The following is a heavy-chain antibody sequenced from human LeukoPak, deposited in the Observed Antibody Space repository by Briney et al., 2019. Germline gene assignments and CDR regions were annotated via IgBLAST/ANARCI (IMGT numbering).Heavy chain of an antibody. V-gene: IGHV1-18*01. Sequence: EASVKVSCKASGYTFTAYTISWVRQAPGQGLEWMGWISTYNGYTDYTQKLQGRLTMTTDTSTSTAYMELRSLTSDDTAVYYCARDSGSDSSNWYGKWLAPWGQGTLVTVSS. CDR3: ARDSGSDSSNWYGKWLAP. CDR1: GYTFTAYT. J-gene: IGHJ5*02. D-gene: IGHD6-13*01. CDR2: ISTYNGYT.